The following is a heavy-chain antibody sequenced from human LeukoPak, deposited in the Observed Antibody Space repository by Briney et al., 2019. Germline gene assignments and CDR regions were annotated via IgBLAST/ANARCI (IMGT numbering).Heavy chain of an antibody. Sequence: GGSLRLSCAASGFTFSSYAMSWVRQAPGKGLEWVSAISGSGGSTYYADSVKGRFNISRDNSKNTLYLQMNSLRAEDTAVYYCAKDLRRATQEMATIDAFDIWGQGTMVTVSS. V-gene: IGHV3-23*01. CDR2: ISGSGGST. CDR1: GFTFSSYA. D-gene: IGHD5-24*01. J-gene: IGHJ3*02. CDR3: AKDLRRATQEMATIDAFDI.